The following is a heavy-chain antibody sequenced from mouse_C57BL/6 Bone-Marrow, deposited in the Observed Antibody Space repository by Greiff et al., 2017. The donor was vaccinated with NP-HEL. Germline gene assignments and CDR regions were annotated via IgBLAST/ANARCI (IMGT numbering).Heavy chain of an antibody. J-gene: IGHJ4*01. CDR3: ARGDYAYYYAMDY. CDR2: ISSGSSTI. V-gene: IGHV5-17*01. Sequence: DVMLVESGGGLVKPGGSLKLSCAASGFTFSDYGMHWVRQAPEKGLEWVAYISSGSSTIYYADTVKGRLTISRDNAKNTLFLQMTSLRSEDTAMYYCARGDYAYYYAMDYWGQGTSVTVSS. D-gene: IGHD2-4*01. CDR1: GFTFSDYG.